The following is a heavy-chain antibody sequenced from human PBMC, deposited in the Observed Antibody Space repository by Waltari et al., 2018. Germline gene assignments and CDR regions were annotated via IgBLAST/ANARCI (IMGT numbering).Heavy chain of an antibody. CDR3: AGTYYDFWSGYSQLDY. Sequence: QVQLQESGPGLVKPWETLSRTCPVPGGSISSYYWSWFRQPAGKGLEWIGRIYTSGSTNYNPSLKSRVTMSVDTSKNQFSLKLSSVTAADTAVYYCAGTYYDFWSGYSQLDYWGQGTLVTVSS. D-gene: IGHD3-3*01. J-gene: IGHJ4*02. V-gene: IGHV4-4*07. CDR1: GGSISSYY. CDR2: IYTSGST.